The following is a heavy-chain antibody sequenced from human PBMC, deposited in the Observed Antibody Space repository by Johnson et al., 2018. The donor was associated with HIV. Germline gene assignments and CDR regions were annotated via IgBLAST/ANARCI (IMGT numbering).Heavy chain of an antibody. Sequence: QVQLVESGGGLVQPGGSLRLSCAASGFTFSSYAMHWVRQAPGKGLEWVAVISYDGSNKYYADSVKGRFTISRDNSKNTLYLQMNSLRADDTAVYYCAKESETYGGNIGFQHAFDIWGQGTMVTVSS. D-gene: IGHD4-23*01. CDR2: ISYDGSNK. J-gene: IGHJ3*02. CDR1: GFTFSSYA. V-gene: IGHV3-30-3*01. CDR3: AKESETYGGNIGFQHAFDI.